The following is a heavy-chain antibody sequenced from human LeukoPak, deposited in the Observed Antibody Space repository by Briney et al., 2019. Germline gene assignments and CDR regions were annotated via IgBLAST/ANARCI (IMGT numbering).Heavy chain of an antibody. CDR3: ARDPVLRYFDWSRTCCYYGMDV. CDR1: GGSISSGGYY. D-gene: IGHD3-9*01. V-gene: IGHV4-31*03. CDR2: IYYSGNT. J-gene: IGHJ6*02. Sequence: SQTLSFTCTVSGGSISSGGYYWSWIREHPGKGLEWIGYIYYSGNTYYNPSLKSRVTISVDTSKNQFSLKLSSVTAADTAVYYCARDPVLRYFDWSRTCCYYGMDVWGQGTTVTVSS.